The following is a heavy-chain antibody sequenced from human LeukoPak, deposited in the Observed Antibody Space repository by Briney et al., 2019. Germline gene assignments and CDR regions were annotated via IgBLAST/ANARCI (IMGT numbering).Heavy chain of an antibody. CDR3: ARWGCSGGSCYSYYFDY. CDR2: IKQDGSEK. Sequence: GSLRLSRAASGFTFSSYWMSWVRQAPGKGLEWVANIKQDGSEKYYVDSVKGRFTISRDNAKTSLYLQMNSLRAEDTAVYYCARWGCSGGSCYSYYFDYWGQGTLVTVSS. V-gene: IGHV3-7*01. D-gene: IGHD2-15*01. J-gene: IGHJ4*02. CDR1: GFTFSSYW.